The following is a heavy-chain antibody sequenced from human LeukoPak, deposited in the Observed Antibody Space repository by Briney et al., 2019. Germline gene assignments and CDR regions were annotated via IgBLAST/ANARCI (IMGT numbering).Heavy chain of an antibody. D-gene: IGHD1-26*01. Sequence: RGESLKISCKGSGYSFTSYWIGWVRQMPGKGLEWMGIMYPGDSDTRYSPSFQGQVTISADKSISTAYLQWSSLKASGTAMYYCARQRSYPDYFDYWGQGTLVTVSS. CDR2: MYPGDSDT. CDR1: GYSFTSYW. J-gene: IGHJ4*02. CDR3: ARQRSYPDYFDY. V-gene: IGHV5-51*01.